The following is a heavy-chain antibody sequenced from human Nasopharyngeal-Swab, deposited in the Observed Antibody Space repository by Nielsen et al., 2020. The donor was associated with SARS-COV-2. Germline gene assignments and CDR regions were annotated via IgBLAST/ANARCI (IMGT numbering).Heavy chain of an antibody. CDR3: ARAVAGRNWYFDL. Sequence: SETLSFTCTVFGGPISGGGYYWSWIRQHPGKGLEWIGYIYYSGSTYYNPSLKSRVTISVDTSKNQFSLKLSSVTAADTAVYYCARAVAGRNWYFDLWGRGTLVTVSS. CDR1: GGPISGGGYY. J-gene: IGHJ2*01. V-gene: IGHV4-31*03. D-gene: IGHD6-19*01. CDR2: IYYSGST.